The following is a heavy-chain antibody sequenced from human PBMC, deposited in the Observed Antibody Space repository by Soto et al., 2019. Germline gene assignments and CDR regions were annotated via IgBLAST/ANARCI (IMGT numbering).Heavy chain of an antibody. J-gene: IGHJ4*02. V-gene: IGHV4-34*01. D-gene: IGHD2-2*03. CDR2: INHSGST. CDR3: ARDLDIVVVPAAMGFDY. CDR1: GGSFSGYY. Sequence: SETLSLTCAVYGGSFSGYYWSWIRQPPGKGLEWIGEINHSGSTNYNPSLKSRVTISVDTSKNQFSLKLSSVTAADTAVYYCARDLDIVVVPAAMGFDYRGQRTPVTGSS.